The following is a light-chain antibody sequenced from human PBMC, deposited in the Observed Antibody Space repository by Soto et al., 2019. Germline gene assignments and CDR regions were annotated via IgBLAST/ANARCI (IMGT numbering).Light chain of an antibody. CDR3: HQTSTTPQT. V-gene: IGKV1-39*01. J-gene: IGKJ4*01. CDR2: GAS. CDR1: QTISTY. Sequence: DIQMTQSPSSLSASVGDRVTITCRASQTISTYLHWFQQEPGKAPKLLIYGASSLQSGVTSRFSASGSGTEFTLTINSLQPEDFATYFCHQTSTTPQTVGGGTKVEIK.